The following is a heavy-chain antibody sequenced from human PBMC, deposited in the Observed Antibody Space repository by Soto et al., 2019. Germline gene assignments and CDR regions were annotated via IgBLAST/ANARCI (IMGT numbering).Heavy chain of an antibody. CDR2: ISGSGSNI. Sequence: GGSLRLSCAASGFTFRTFGMNWVRQAPGKGLEWVSFISGSGSNIYYADSVKGRFTISRDNARNSLFLQMNSLTAADTAVYYCARWYAGQYQLQSRRDYYYGMDVWGQGTTVTVSS. D-gene: IGHD2-2*01. CDR3: ARWYAGQYQLQSRRDYYYGMDV. J-gene: IGHJ6*02. CDR1: GFTFRTFG. V-gene: IGHV3-21*04.